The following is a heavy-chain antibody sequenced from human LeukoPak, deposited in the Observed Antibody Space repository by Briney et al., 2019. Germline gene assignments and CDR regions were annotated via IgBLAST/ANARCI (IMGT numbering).Heavy chain of an antibody. Sequence: GGSLRLSCAASAFTFSSYSMNWVRQAPGKVLEWVSYVNSVINTISYAESVKGRSTISRDNAKNSLYLQMNSLRDEDTAVYYCVRDWYFDLWGRGTRVTVSS. V-gene: IGHV3-48*02. J-gene: IGHJ2*01. CDR1: AFTFSSYS. CDR2: VNSVINTI. CDR3: VRDWYFDL.